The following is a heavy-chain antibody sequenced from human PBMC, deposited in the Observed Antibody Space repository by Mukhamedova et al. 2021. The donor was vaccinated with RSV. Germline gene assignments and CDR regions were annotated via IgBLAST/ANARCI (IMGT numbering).Heavy chain of an antibody. CDR2: IIPIFGTA. V-gene: IGHV1-69*01. D-gene: IGHD4-17*01. Sequence: GWMGGIIPIFGTANYAQKFQGRVTITADESTSTAYMELSSLRSEDTAVYYCARRNTVTTSGYYYMDVWGKGTTVTVSS. J-gene: IGHJ6*03. CDR3: ARRNTVTTSGYYYMDV.